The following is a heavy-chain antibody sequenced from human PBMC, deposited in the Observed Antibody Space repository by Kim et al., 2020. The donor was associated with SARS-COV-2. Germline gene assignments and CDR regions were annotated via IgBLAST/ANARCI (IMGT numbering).Heavy chain of an antibody. Sequence: VKGRFTISRDDSKNTLYLQMNSLKTEDTAVYYCTTSNVLRYFDWLLEGGYWGQGTLVTVSS. CDR3: TTSNVLRYFDWLLEGGY. D-gene: IGHD3-9*01. J-gene: IGHJ4*02. V-gene: IGHV3-15*01.